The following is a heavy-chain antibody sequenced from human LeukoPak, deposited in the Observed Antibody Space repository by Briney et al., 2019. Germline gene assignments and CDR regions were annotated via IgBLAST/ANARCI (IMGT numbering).Heavy chain of an antibody. D-gene: IGHD2-2*01. CDR3: ARFSSDCSTASCYLTY. Sequence: SETLSLTCTVSGGSLSSHFWSWIRQPPEKGLELIGHIYYTGTTYYNPSLNSRVTISLDTSRNQFSLRLTSVTAADTAVYYCARFSSDCSTASCYLTYWGQGTLVTVSS. J-gene: IGHJ4*02. V-gene: IGHV4-59*11. CDR1: GGSLSSHF. CDR2: IYYTGTT.